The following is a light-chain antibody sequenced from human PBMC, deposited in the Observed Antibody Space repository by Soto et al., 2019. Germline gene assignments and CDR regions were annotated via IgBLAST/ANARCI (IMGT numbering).Light chain of an antibody. CDR2: GAS. Sequence: EIVMTQSPDTLSVSPGESATLSCRARQSISNNLAWYQQKPGQAPRLLIYGASTRTTGIPARLSVSGSGTEFTLTISSLQSEDFAVYYCQQYNNWPYTFAQGTKLEIK. CDR3: QQYNNWPYT. CDR1: QSISNN. J-gene: IGKJ2*01. V-gene: IGKV3-15*01.